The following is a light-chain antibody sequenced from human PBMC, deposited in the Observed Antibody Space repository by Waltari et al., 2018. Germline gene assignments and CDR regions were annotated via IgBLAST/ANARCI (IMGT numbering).Light chain of an antibody. CDR2: DAS. V-gene: IGKV1-5*01. CDR1: QSISSS. J-gene: IGKJ2*01. CDR3: QQSYSTPRVT. Sequence: DIQMTQSPSTLSASAGDRLTITCRASQSISSSLAWYQQKPGKAPKVLIYDASTLERGVPSRFSGSGSGTDFTLTISSLQPEDFATYYCQQSYSTPRVTFGQGTKLEIK.